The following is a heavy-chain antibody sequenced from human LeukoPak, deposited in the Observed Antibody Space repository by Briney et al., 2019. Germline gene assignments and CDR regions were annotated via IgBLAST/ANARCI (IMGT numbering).Heavy chain of an antibody. V-gene: IGHV3-23*01. CDR2: ISGSGGST. D-gene: IGHD2-2*02. Sequence: GRSLRLSCAASGFTFSSYAMSWVRQAPGKGLEWVSAISGSGGSTYYADSVKGRFTISRDNSKNTLYLQMNSLRAEDTAVYYCAKEEQIVVPAAIHPSNNWFDPWGQGTLVTVSS. J-gene: IGHJ5*02. CDR1: GFTFSSYA. CDR3: AKEEQIVVPAAIHPSNNWFDP.